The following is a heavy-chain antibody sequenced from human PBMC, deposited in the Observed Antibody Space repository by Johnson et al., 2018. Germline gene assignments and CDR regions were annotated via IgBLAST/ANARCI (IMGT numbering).Heavy chain of an antibody. J-gene: IGHJ4*02. CDR3: VGDVSKTVDY. CDR2: IYYRGHT. CDR1: GGSVSGYY. D-gene: IGHD1-14*01. V-gene: IGHV4-59*02. Sequence: QVQLQESGPGLVKPSETLSLTCTVSGGSVSGYYWSRLRQPPGKGLEWIGYIYYRGHTYFNPSFKSRVTISVNTSKNQFSLELSSVTAADTGGYYCVGDVSKTVDYWGQGTLVTASS.